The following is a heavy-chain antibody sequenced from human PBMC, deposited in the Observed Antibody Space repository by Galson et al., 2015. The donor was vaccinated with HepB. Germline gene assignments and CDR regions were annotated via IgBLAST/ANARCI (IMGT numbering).Heavy chain of an antibody. J-gene: IGHJ5*02. CDR3: TTDVYYSTYWSWLDP. V-gene: IGHV3-15*01. Sequence: SLRLSCAASGLPFNNAWMTWVRQAPGMGLEWVGRIKSKTDGETTDYAAPVKGRFTISRDDSKNRLYLQMNSLKTEDTAVYYCTTDVYYSTYWSWLDPWGQGTPVTVSS. CDR1: GLPFNNAW. D-gene: IGHD2-8*02. CDR2: IKSKTDGETT.